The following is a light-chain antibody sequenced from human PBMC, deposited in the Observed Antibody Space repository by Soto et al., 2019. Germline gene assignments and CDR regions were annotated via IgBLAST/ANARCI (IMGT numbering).Light chain of an antibody. V-gene: IGKV3-20*01. CDR3: QQYGSAPRT. J-gene: IGKJ5*01. Sequence: EIVLTQSPGTLSLSPGERATLSCRASQSVSSSYLGWYQQKPGQAPRLLIFGASNGATGIPDRFSGSGSGTDFTLTISRLEPEDFAVYYCQQYGSAPRTFGHGTRLEIK. CDR1: QSVSSSY. CDR2: GAS.